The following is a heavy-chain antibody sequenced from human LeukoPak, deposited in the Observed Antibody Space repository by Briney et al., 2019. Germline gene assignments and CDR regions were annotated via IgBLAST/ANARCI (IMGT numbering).Heavy chain of an antibody. V-gene: IGHV1-2*02. Sequence: ASVKLSFTASGYTFTGYYMHWVRQAPGQGLEWMGWINPNSGGTNYAQKFQGRVTMTRDTSISTAYMELSRLRSDDTAVYYCATISHATAFAYSGQATLVTVSS. CDR2: INPNSGGT. CDR1: GYTFTGYY. J-gene: IGHJ4*02. CDR3: ATISHATAFAY. D-gene: IGHD3-3*02.